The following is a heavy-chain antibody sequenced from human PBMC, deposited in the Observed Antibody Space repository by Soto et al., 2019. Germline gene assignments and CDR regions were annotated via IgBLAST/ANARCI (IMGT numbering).Heavy chain of an antibody. D-gene: IGHD3-16*01. CDR1: NGSISPNY. CDR3: ARLGAYFQALDS. V-gene: IGHV4-59*08. J-gene: IGHJ4*02. CDR2: IYFAGTT. Sequence: QVQLQESGPGLVKPSETLSLTCTVSNGSISPNYWSWIRQPPGKGLEWIGYIYFAGTTTYNPSLKSRVTISLDASKNRFSLRLTSVTAADTAVYYCARLGAYFQALDSWGQGTLVNVSS.